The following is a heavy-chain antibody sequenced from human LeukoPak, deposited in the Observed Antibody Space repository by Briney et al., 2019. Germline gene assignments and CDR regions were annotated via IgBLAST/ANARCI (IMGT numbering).Heavy chain of an antibody. CDR2: IYYSGST. J-gene: IGHJ4*02. D-gene: IGHD3-22*01. CDR3: TRNYDSSGYTTFGY. Sequence: SETLSPTCTVSDGSISGYYWSWIRQPPGKGLEWIGNIYYSGSTNYNPSLKSRITTSVDTSTNQFSLKLSSVTAADTAVYHCTRNYDSSGYTTFGYWGRGILVTVSS. V-gene: IGHV4-59*01. CDR1: DGSISGYY.